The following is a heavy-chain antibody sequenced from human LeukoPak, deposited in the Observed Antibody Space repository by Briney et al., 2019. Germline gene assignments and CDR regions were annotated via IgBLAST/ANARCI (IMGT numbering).Heavy chain of an antibody. V-gene: IGHV4-30-4*08. CDR3: ARINGAAIFH. D-gene: IGHD2-2*01. CDR1: GGSISSGDYY. CDR2: IYYSGST. J-gene: IGHJ4*02. Sequence: SETLSLTCTVSGGSISSGDYYWSWIRQPPGKGLEWIGYIYYSGSTYYNPSLKSRVTISVDTSKSQFSLNLSSVTAADTAVYYCARINGAAIFHWGQGTLVTVSS.